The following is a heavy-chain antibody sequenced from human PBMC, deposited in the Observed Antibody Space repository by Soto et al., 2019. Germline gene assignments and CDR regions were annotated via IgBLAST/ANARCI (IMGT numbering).Heavy chain of an antibody. CDR3: ARDERVEGRLEY. CDR1: GYTFTRYG. V-gene: IGHV1-18*01. J-gene: IGHJ4*02. CDR2: MSADNGNT. D-gene: IGHD3-3*01. Sequence: QVQLVQSGAEVKKPGASVKVSCKASGYTFTRYGISWVRQAPGQGLEWMGWMSADNGNTYYAQKFQGRVTMTTDTSTRTAYMELRSLRSDDTAVYYCARDERVEGRLEYWGQGTLVTVSS.